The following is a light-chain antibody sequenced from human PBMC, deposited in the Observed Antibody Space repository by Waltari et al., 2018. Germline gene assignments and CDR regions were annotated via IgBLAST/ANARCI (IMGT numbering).Light chain of an antibody. CDR3: QQYDGSILT. V-gene: IGKV3-20*01. J-gene: IGKJ4*01. CDR1: QTINNNF. Sequence: IVLTQSPDTLSLSPGQRATHSCRASQTINNNFLVWYQQKPGQAPRLLIHGASRRATDFPDRFSGSGTGTDFTLTISRLEPEDVAVYYCQQYDGSILTFGGGTKVEV. CDR2: GAS.